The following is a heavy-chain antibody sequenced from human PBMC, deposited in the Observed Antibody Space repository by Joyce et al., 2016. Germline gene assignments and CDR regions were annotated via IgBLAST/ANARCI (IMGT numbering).Heavy chain of an antibody. V-gene: IGHV3-7*01. J-gene: IGHJ6*02. Sequence: EVQLVESGGRLVQPGGSLRLSCAASGFMFSSYWVIWVRQAQGKGREWGANINQDGSGKNYVDSVKGRFTISRDNAKKSLYLQMNSLRAEDTAVYYCAREARMQLTYYYFGLDVWGQGTTVVVSS. CDR3: AREARMQLTYYYFGLDV. CDR2: INQDGSGK. CDR1: GFMFSSYW. D-gene: IGHD5-18*01.